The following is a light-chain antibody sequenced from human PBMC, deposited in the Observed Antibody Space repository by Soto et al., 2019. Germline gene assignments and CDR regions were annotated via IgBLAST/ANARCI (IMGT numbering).Light chain of an antibody. CDR3: QQYGRSPPSWT. V-gene: IGKV3-20*01. Sequence: EIVLTQSPGTLSLSPGERATLSCRASQSVSSTYLAWYQQKPGQPPRLLIFDASNRATGSPDRFSGSGSGTEFTLTISSLEPEDFAVYYCQQYGRSPPSWTFGQGTKVEIK. CDR2: DAS. J-gene: IGKJ1*01. CDR1: QSVSSTY.